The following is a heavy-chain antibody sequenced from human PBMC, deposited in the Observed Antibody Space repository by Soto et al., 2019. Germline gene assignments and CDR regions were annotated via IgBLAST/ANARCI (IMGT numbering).Heavy chain of an antibody. D-gene: IGHD3-22*01. Sequence: GGSLRLSCAASGFTFSSYSMNWVRQAPGKGLEWVSYISSSSSTIYYADSVKGRFTISRDNAKNSLYLQMNSLRDEDTAVYYCARVSHYYDSSGYLYYWGQGTLVPVSS. CDR3: ARVSHYYDSSGYLYY. CDR2: ISSSSSTI. J-gene: IGHJ4*02. CDR1: GFTFSSYS. V-gene: IGHV3-48*02.